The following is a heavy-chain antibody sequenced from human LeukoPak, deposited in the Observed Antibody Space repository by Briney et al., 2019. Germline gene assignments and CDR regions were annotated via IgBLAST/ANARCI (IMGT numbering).Heavy chain of an antibody. V-gene: IGHV4-39*02. Sequence: SETLSLTCTVSGGSISSSSYYWAWIRQPPGKGLEWIGNIYYSGSTNYNPSLKSRVTISVDTSKNQFSLKLSSVTAADTAVYYCARETTGTRRLPNWFDPWGQGTLVTVSS. J-gene: IGHJ5*02. CDR3: ARETTGTRRLPNWFDP. CDR1: GGSISSSSYY. CDR2: IYYSGST. D-gene: IGHD1-1*01.